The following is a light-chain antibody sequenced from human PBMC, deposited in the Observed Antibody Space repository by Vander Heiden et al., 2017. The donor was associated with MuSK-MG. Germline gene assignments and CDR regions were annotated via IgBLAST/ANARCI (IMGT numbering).Light chain of an antibody. V-gene: IGLV1-44*01. CDR1: NSHIGLNH. CDR3: AAWDDSLNSWV. J-gene: IGLJ3*02. CDR2: TNN. Sequence: QSVPTHPPSASGTPGQSVTLSCSGSNSHIGLNHVNWYHQRPGTAPKLLIYTNNQRHSGVPDRFSGSRSGTSAALAISGLQSEDEADYYCAAWDDSLNSWVFGGGTKLTVL.